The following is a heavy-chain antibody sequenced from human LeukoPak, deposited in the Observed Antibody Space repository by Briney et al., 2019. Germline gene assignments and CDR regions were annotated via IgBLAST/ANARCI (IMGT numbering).Heavy chain of an antibody. Sequence: GGSLRLSCAASGFTFSSYGMHWVRQAPGKGLEWVAVIWYDGSNKYYADSVKGRFTISRDNSKNTLYLQMNSLRAEDTAVYYCARGNDYGDYSNWFDSWGQGTLVTVSS. CDR2: IWYDGSNK. D-gene: IGHD4-17*01. CDR1: GFTFSSYG. J-gene: IGHJ5*01. V-gene: IGHV3-33*01. CDR3: ARGNDYGDYSNWFDS.